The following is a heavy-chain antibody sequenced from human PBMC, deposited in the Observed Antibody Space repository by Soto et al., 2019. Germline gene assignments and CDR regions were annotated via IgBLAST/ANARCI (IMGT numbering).Heavy chain of an antibody. CDR3: ARHTAIFGVVIHPYQYNWFDP. Sequence: SETLSLTCTVSGGSISSSSYYWGWIRQPPGKGLEWIGSIYYSGSTYYNPSLKSRVTISVDTSKNQFSLKLSSVTAADTAVYYCARHTAIFGVVIHPYQYNWFDPWGQGTLVTVSS. J-gene: IGHJ5*02. V-gene: IGHV4-39*01. D-gene: IGHD3-3*01. CDR1: GGSISSSSYY. CDR2: IYYSGST.